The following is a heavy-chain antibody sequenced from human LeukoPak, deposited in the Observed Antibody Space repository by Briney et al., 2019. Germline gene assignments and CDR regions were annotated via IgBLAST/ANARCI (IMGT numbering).Heavy chain of an antibody. CDR1: GGSISSGGYY. CDR3: ARRVHSSSWSSYCDY. CDR2: IHYSGST. Sequence: SQTLSLTCTVSGGSISSGGYYWSWIRQPPGRGLEWVGSIHYSGSTSYNPSLRRRVTISVDKSKNQFFLKLSSVTATDTAVYYCARRVHSSSWSSYCDYWGQETLVTVSS. V-gene: IGHV4-61*08. J-gene: IGHJ4*02. D-gene: IGHD6-13*01.